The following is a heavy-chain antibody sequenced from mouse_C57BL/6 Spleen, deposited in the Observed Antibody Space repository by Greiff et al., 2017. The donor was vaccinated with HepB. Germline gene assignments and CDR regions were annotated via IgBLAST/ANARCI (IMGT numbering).Heavy chain of an antibody. V-gene: IGHV5-4*01. Sequence: EVQLQESGGGLVKPGGSLKLSCAASGFTFSSYAMSWVRQTPEKRLEWVATISDGGSYTYYPDNVKGRFTISRDNAKNNLYLQMSHLKSEDTAMYYCARVQLRLRYFDYWGQGTTLTVSS. D-gene: IGHD3-2*02. CDR3: ARVQLRLRYFDY. CDR1: GFTFSSYA. CDR2: ISDGGSYT. J-gene: IGHJ2*01.